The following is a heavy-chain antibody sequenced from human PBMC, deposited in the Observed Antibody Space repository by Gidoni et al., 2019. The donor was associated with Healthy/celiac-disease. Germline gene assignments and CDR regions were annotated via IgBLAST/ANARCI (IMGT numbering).Heavy chain of an antibody. Sequence: EVQLLESGGGLVQPGGSLRLSCAPPGFTFSSYALSWVRPAPGKGLVWVSAISGSGGSTYDADSVKGRFTISRDNSKNTLERKMDSLRAEDTAVYYCATTASYDILTGYYNAAGAFDIWGQGTMVTVSS. CDR2: ISGSGGST. D-gene: IGHD3-9*01. CDR3: ATTASYDILTGYYNAAGAFDI. V-gene: IGHV3-23*01. CDR1: GFTFSSYA. J-gene: IGHJ3*02.